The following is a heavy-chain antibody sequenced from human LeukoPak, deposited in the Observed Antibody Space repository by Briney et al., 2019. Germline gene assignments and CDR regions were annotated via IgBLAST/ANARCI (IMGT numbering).Heavy chain of an antibody. Sequence: GGSLRLSCATSGSVFSIYAMSWVRQAPGKGLEWVSAISASDGSTYYADSVKGRFTISRDNSKNTLYLQMNSLRAEDTAVYYCARMRDTVAGTGEIDYWGQGTLVTVSS. V-gene: IGHV3-23*01. D-gene: IGHD6-19*01. J-gene: IGHJ4*02. CDR3: ARMRDTVAGTGEIDY. CDR2: ISASDGST. CDR1: GSVFSIYA.